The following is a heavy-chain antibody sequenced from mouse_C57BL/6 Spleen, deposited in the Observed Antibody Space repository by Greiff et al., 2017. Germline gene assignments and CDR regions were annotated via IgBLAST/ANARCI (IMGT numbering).Heavy chain of an antibody. Sequence: VQLQQSGAELVRPGASVTLSCKASGYTFTDYEMHWVKQTPVHGLEWIGAIDPETGGTAYNQKFKGKAILTADKSSSTAYMELRSLTSEDSAVYYCTREGHYYGSTHFDYWGQGTTLTVSS. V-gene: IGHV1-15*01. D-gene: IGHD1-1*01. CDR1: GYTFTDYE. J-gene: IGHJ2*01. CDR2: IDPETGGT. CDR3: TREGHYYGSTHFDY.